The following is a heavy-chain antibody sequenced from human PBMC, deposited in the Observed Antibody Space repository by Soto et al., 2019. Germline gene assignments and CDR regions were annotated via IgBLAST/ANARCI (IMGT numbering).Heavy chain of an antibody. J-gene: IGHJ5*02. D-gene: IGHD1-7*01. CDR1: GCTFSSYS. CDR3: ARESGTTFYP. V-gene: IGHV1-69*13. CDR2: IIPIFGTA. Sequence: GASVKVSCKASGCTFSSYSISWVRQAPGQGLEWMGGIIPIFGTANYAQKFQGRVTITADESTSTAYMELSSLRSEDTAVYYCARESGTTFYPWGQGTLVTVSS.